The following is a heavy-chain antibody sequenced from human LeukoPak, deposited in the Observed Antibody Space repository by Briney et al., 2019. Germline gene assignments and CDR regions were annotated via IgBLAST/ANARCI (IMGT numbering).Heavy chain of an antibody. J-gene: IGHJ4*02. Sequence: GGSLRLSCAASGFTFSSYAMSWVRQAPGKGLEWVSAISGSGGSTYYADSVKGRFTISRDNAKNSLYLQMNSLRADDTALYYCARQYSSSWYSLGYLDYWGQGTLVTVSS. D-gene: IGHD6-13*01. V-gene: IGHV3-23*01. CDR3: ARQYSSSWYSLGYLDY. CDR2: ISGSGGST. CDR1: GFTFSSYA.